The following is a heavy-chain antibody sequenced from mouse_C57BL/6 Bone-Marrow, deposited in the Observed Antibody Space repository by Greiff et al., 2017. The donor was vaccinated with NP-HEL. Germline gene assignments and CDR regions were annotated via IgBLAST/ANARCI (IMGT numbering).Heavy chain of an antibody. J-gene: IGHJ4*01. CDR2: INPGSGGT. D-gene: IGHD3-3*01. Sequence: VQLKQSGAELVRPGTSVKVSCKASGYAFTNYLIEWVKQRPGQGLEWIGVINPGSGGTNYNEKFKGKATLNADKSSSTAYMQLSSLTSEDSAVYFCAREGLYAMDYWGQGTSVTVSS. V-gene: IGHV1-54*01. CDR1: GYAFTNYL. CDR3: AREGLYAMDY.